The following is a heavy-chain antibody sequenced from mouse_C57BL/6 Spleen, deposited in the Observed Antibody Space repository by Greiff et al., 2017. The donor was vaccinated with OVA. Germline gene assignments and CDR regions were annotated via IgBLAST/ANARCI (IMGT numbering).Heavy chain of an antibody. CDR1: GFTFSSYA. D-gene: IGHD2-4*01. J-gene: IGHJ3*01. CDR3: TRVDYSWFAY. CDR2: LSSGGDYI. Sequence: EVMLVESGEGLVKPGGSLKLSCAASGFTFSSYAMSWVRQTPEKRLDWVAYLSSGGDYISYADSVKGRFTISIDNARNTLYLQMSSLKSEDTAIYYCTRVDYSWFAYWGQGTLVTVSA. V-gene: IGHV5-9-1*02.